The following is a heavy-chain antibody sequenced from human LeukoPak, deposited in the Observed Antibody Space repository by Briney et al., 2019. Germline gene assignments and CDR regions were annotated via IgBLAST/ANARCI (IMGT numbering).Heavy chain of an antibody. Sequence: PGGSLRLSCAASGFTFSRYWMHWVRQAPGKGLVWVSRISNDAFSTAYADSVKGRFTISRDNAKNSLYLQMNSLRAEDTAVYYCARAIGGGIAAAGTGWFDPWGQGTLVTVSS. D-gene: IGHD6-13*01. J-gene: IGHJ5*02. V-gene: IGHV3-74*01. CDR1: GFTFSRYW. CDR2: ISNDAFST. CDR3: ARAIGGGIAAAGTGWFDP.